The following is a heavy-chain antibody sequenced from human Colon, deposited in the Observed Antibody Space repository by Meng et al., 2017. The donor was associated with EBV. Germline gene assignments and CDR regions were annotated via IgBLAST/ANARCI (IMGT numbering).Heavy chain of an antibody. V-gene: IGHV4-30-2*01. Sequence: QLRLQEPASGLVQPSQSLSLTCAVSGDSISSGDYSWSWIRQPPGQGLEWIGYIYHGGTTYNTSLKSRVTISVDNSKNQFSLRLTSVTAADTAVYYCARGPYCGGDCYWFDPWGQGTLVTVSS. D-gene: IGHD2-21*02. CDR1: GDSISSGDYS. J-gene: IGHJ5*02. CDR2: IYHGGTT. CDR3: ARGPYCGGDCYWFDP.